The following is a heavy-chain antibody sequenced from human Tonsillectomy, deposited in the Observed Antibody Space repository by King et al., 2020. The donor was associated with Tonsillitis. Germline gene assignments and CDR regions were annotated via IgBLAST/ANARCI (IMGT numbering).Heavy chain of an antibody. CDR2: ISSSTNSF. J-gene: IGHJ4*02. CDR1: GFTFSSYS. CDR3: ARMGAPVVITLDY. V-gene: IGHV3-48*02. Sequence: QLVQSGGGLVQPGGSLRLSCAASGFTFSSYSMNWVRQAPGKGLEWVSYISSSTNSFYYADSVKGRFTISRDNAKNSLYLQMNTLRDEDTAVYYCARMGAPVVITLDYWGQGTLVTVSS. D-gene: IGHD3-22*01.